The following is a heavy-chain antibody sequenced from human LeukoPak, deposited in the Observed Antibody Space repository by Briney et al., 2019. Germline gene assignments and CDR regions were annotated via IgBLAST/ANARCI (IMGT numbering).Heavy chain of an antibody. V-gene: IGHV3-30*01. D-gene: IGHD5-18*01. CDR1: GFTFSSYA. CDR2: ISYDGSNK. J-gene: IGHJ4*02. CDR3: AREGGSDTAMVPNFDY. Sequence: GPLRLSCAASGFTFSSYAMHWVRQAPGKGLEWVAVISYDGSNKYYADSVKGRFTISRDNSKNTLYLQMNSLRAEDTAVYYCAREGGSDTAMVPNFDYWGQGTLVTVSS.